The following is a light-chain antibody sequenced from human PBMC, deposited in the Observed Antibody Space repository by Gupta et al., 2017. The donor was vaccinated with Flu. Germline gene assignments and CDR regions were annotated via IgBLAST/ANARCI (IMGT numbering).Light chain of an antibody. J-gene: IGKJ2*01. CDR3: RQRRRCPFA. CDR2: KGS. CDR1: ESRGHSDGNNY. V-gene: IGKV2-30*02. Sequence: VTLGEPASISCRASESRGHSDGNNYLNWFQQRPGQSPKRLIYKGSNRDSGVPGRFSGSGSGTEFTLEISRVEAEDVGVYYCRQRRRCPFAFGQGTKLEI.